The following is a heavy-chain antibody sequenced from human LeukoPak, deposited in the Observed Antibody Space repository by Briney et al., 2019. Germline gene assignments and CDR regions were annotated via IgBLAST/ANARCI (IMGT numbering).Heavy chain of an antibody. D-gene: IGHD6-13*01. CDR3: ARGQRSSSWYVAGY. CDR2: ISYDGSNK. CDR1: GITFSSYA. V-gene: IGHV3-30-3*02. J-gene: IGHJ4*02. Sequence: GRSLRLSCAASGITFSSYAMHWVRQAPGKGLEWVAVISYDGSNKYYADSVKGRFTISRDNSKNTLYLQMNSLRAEDTAVYYCARGQRSSSWYVAGYWGQGTLVTVSS.